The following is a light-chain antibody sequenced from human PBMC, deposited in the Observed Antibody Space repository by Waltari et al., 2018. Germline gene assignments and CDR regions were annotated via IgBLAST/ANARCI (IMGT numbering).Light chain of an antibody. CDR1: TSNIATNT. CDR3: SAWDDALNGYL. J-gene: IGLJ3*02. Sequence: QSVLTQPPSASGTPGQRVTISCSGGTSNIATNTVNWYQHLPGTAPKLLIYSNIQLPPGVPDRFSGAQAGTSASLAISGLQSEDEGDYYCSAWDDALNGYLFGGGTKLTVL. V-gene: IGLV1-44*01. CDR2: SNI.